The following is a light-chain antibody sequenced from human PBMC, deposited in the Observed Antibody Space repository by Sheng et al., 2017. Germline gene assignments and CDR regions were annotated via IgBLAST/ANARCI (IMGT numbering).Light chain of an antibody. V-gene: IGLV3-1*01. CDR3: VLYVSSGISV. J-gene: IGLJ1*01. CDR2: QNS. CDR1: KLGDKY. Sequence: SYEVTQPPSVSVSPGQTASITCSGDKLGDKYACWYQQKPGQSPVLVIYQNSNRPSGIPERFSGSNSGNTATLTISGTQAVDESDYYCVLYVSSGISVFGTGTKVTVL.